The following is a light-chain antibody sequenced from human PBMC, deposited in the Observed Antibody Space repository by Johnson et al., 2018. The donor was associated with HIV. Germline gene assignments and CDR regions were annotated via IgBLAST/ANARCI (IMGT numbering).Light chain of an antibody. V-gene: IGLV1-51*02. J-gene: IGLJ1*01. CDR2: ENN. Sequence: QSVLTQPPSVSAAPGQKVTISCSGSSSNIGNNYVSWYQQLPGTAPKLLIYENNKRPSGIPDRFSGSKSGTSATPGITGLQTGDEADYYCGTWDSSLSALYVVGTGTKVTVL. CDR3: GTWDSSLSALYV. CDR1: SSNIGNNY.